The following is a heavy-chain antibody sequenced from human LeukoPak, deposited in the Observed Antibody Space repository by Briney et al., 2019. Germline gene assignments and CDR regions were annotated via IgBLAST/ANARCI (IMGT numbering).Heavy chain of an antibody. V-gene: IGHV3-30*02. CDR3: ARVGATYYYDGTTDY. D-gene: IGHD3-22*01. Sequence: PGGSLRLSCAASGFTFSNYGMHWVRQAPGKGLEWVAFIRYDGSNKYYADSVKGRFTISRDNAKNSLYLQMNSLRAEDTAVYYCARVGATYYYDGTTDYWGQGTLVTVSS. J-gene: IGHJ4*02. CDR1: GFTFSNYG. CDR2: IRYDGSNK.